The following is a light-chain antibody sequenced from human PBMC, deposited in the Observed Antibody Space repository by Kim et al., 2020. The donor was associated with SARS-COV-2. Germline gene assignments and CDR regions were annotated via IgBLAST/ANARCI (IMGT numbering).Light chain of an antibody. Sequence: SYELTQPPSVSVSPGQTASITCPGDKLGDKYACWYQQKPGQSPVLVIYQDSKRPSGIPARFSGPNSGNTATLTISGTQAMDETDYYCQAWDSSTDVVFGGGTQLTVL. CDR2: QDS. J-gene: IGLJ2*01. CDR1: KLGDKY. CDR3: QAWDSSTDVV. V-gene: IGLV3-1*01.